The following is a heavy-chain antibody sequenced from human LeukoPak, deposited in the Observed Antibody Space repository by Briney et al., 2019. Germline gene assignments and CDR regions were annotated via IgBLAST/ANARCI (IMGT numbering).Heavy chain of an antibody. CDR2: MNPNSGNT. Sequence: ASVKVSCKASGYTFTSYDINWVRQATGQGLEWKGWMNPNSGNTGYAQKFQGRVTMTRNTSISTAYMELSSLRSEDTAVYYCARGYRAGHTASFDYWGQGTLVTVSS. CDR3: ARGYRAGHTASFDY. V-gene: IGHV1-8*01. J-gene: IGHJ4*02. D-gene: IGHD5-18*01. CDR1: GYTFTSYD.